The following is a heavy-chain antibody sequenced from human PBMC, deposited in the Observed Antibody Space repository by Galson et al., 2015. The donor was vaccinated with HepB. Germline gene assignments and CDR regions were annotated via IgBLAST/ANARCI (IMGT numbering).Heavy chain of an antibody. CDR1: GFTVSTNY. CDR3: ARAYSSSWYRGRAFDI. J-gene: IGHJ3*02. D-gene: IGHD6-13*01. CDR2: IYSGGST. V-gene: IGHV3-53*01. Sequence: SLRLSCAASGFTVSTNYMSWVRQAPGKGLEWVSVIYSGGSTYYADSVKGRFTISRDNSKSTLYLQMNSLRAEDTAVYYCARAYSSSWYRGRAFDIWGQGTMVTVSS.